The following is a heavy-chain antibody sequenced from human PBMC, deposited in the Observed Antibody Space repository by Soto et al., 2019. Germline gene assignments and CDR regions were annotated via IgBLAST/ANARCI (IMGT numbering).Heavy chain of an antibody. CDR2: IYYSGST. CDR3: ARESRPDSLTDYYYYYGMDV. D-gene: IGHD2-21*01. CDR1: GGSISSSSYY. J-gene: IGHJ6*02. V-gene: IGHV4-39*07. Sequence: SETLSLTCTVSGGSISSSSYYWGWIRQPPGKGLEWIGSIYYSGSTYYNPSLKSRVTISVDTSKNQFSLKLSSVTAADTAVYYCARESRPDSLTDYYYYYGMDVWGQGTTVTVSS.